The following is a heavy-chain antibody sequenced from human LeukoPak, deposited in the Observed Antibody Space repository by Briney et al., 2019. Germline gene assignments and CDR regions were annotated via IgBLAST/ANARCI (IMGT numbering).Heavy chain of an antibody. V-gene: IGHV3-23*01. D-gene: IGHD2-15*01. Sequence: PGGSLRLSCAASGFTFSNYAMSWVRQAPGRGLEWVSAISGSGGSTYDADSVEGRFTISRDNSKNTLHLQMNSLRAEDTAVYHCARQLGYCSDGSCYFDSWGQGTLVTVSS. CDR3: ARQLGYCSDGSCYFDS. J-gene: IGHJ4*02. CDR1: GFTFSNYA. CDR2: ISGSGGST.